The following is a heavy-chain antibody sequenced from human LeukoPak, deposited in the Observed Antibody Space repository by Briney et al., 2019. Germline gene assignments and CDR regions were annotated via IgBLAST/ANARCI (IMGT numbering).Heavy chain of an antibody. Sequence: SVKVSCKASGGTFSSYAISWVRQAPGQGLEWMGEIIPIFGTANYAQKSQGRVTITADESTSTAYMELSSLRSEDTAVYYCARTTVVTPSSHAFDIWGQGTMVTVSS. CDR3: ARTTVVTPSSHAFDI. CDR1: GGTFSSYA. CDR2: IIPIFGTA. V-gene: IGHV1-69*13. J-gene: IGHJ3*02. D-gene: IGHD4-23*01.